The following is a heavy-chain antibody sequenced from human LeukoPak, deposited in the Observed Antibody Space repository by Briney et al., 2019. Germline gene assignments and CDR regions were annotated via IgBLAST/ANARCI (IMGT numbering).Heavy chain of an antibody. Sequence: SETLSLTCTVSGGFISSYYWSWVRQPAGKGLEWIGRIYTSGSTNYNPSLKSRVTMSVDTSKNQFSLKLSSVTAADTAVYYCARVDRARTAGYSSSWYFDYWGQGTLVTVSS. V-gene: IGHV4-4*07. J-gene: IGHJ4*02. CDR1: GGFISSYY. CDR2: IYTSGST. CDR3: ARVDRARTAGYSSSWYFDY. D-gene: IGHD6-13*01.